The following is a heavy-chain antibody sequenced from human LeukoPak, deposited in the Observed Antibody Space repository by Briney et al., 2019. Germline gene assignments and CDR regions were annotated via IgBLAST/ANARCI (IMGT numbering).Heavy chain of an antibody. Sequence: PSETLSLTCTVSGGSISSSSHYWGWIRQPPGKGLEFIGSIYYSGSTYYNPSLKSRVTMSVDTSKNQFSLNLTSVTAADTAVYYCARDEYYYDSSGYSDAFDIWGQGTMVTVSS. J-gene: IGHJ3*02. V-gene: IGHV4-39*07. CDR1: GGSISSSSHY. CDR3: ARDEYYYDSSGYSDAFDI. D-gene: IGHD3-22*01. CDR2: IYYSGST.